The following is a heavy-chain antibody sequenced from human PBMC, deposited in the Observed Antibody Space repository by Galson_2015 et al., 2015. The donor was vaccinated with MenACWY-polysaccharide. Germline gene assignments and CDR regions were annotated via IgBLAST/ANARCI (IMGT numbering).Heavy chain of an antibody. D-gene: IGHD5-12*01. J-gene: IGHJ4*02. V-gene: IGHV3-13*04. CDR3: VRDSRGGIGYHY. CDR1: GFTFSSYD. CDR2: IGTAGDT. Sequence: SLRLSCAASGFTFSSYDMHWVRHPTGKGLEWVSAIGTAGDTYYPGSVKGRFTISRENAKNSLYLQMNSLRAGDTAIYYCVRDSRGGIGYHYWGQGTLVIVSS.